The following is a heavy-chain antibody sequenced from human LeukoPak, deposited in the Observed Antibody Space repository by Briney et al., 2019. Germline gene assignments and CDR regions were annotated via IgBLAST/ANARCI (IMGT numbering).Heavy chain of an antibody. V-gene: IGHV3-48*03. CDR1: GFTFSSYE. CDR3: ARDRDTRGWYYDAFDL. D-gene: IGHD6-19*01. CDR2: ISDSDNTI. Sequence: GGSLRLSCVASGFTFSSYEMNWVRQAPGKGLEWLSYISDSDNTIYYADSVKGRFTISRDNAKSSLYLQMNSLRAEDTALYYCARDRDTRGWYYDAFDLWGQGTMVAASS. J-gene: IGHJ3*01.